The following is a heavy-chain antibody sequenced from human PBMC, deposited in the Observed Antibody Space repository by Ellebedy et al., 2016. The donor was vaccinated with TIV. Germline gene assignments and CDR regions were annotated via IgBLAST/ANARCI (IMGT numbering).Heavy chain of an antibody. J-gene: IGHJ4*02. D-gene: IGHD2-21*01. CDR3: ARRFIRGGAHYDS. CDR1: GFAFGSYT. Sequence: GESLKISCAASGFAFGSYTMIWVRQAPGKGLEWLSSISGTENYIYYANSEKGRSTISRDNAESSLYLQMNSLSAEDTAVYFCARRFIRGGAHYDSWGQGTLVTVSS. V-gene: IGHV3-21*01. CDR2: ISGTENYI.